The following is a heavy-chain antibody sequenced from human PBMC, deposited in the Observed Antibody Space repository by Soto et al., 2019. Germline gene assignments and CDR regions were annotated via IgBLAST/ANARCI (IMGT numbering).Heavy chain of an antibody. CDR2: IYYSGST. Sequence: SETLSLTCTVSGGSISSYYWSWIRQPPGKGLEWIGYIYYSGSTNYNPSLKSRVTISVDTSKNQFSLKLSSVTAADTAVYYCARDRGGGIAVAGEFDYWGQGTLVTVSS. V-gene: IGHV4-59*01. CDR1: GGSISSYY. D-gene: IGHD6-19*01. CDR3: ARDRGGGIAVAGEFDY. J-gene: IGHJ4*02.